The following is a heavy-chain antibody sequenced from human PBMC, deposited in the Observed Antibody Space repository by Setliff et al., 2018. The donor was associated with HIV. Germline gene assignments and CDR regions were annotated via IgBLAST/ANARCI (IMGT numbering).Heavy chain of an antibody. CDR3: TAMGVEVVSYYYGMDV. Sequence: WLRQSPGKGLEWVGRIKSKTDGGTTDYAAAVKGRFTISRDDSKSLAYLQMNSLKTEDTAVYYCTAMGVEVVSYYYGMDVWGQGTTVTVSS. J-gene: IGHJ6*02. V-gene: IGHV3-15*01. CDR2: IKSKTDGGTT. D-gene: IGHD2-2*01.